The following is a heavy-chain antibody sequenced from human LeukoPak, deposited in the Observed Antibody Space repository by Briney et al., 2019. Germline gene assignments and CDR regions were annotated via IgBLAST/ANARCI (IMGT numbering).Heavy chain of an antibody. CDR2: IIPIFGTA. V-gene: IGHV1-69*13. CDR3: ASRRYYDFWSGYYF. D-gene: IGHD3-3*01. CDR1: GYTFTSYG. Sequence: GASVKVSCKASGYTFTSYGISWVRQAPGLRLEWMGGIIPIFGTANYAQKFQGRVTITADESTSTAYMELSSLRSEDTAVYYCASRRYYDFWSGYYFWGQGTLVTVSS. J-gene: IGHJ4*02.